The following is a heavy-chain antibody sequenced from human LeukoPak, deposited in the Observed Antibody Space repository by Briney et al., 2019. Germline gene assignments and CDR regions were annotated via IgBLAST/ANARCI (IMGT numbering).Heavy chain of an antibody. CDR1: GGSFSGCY. V-gene: IGHV4-34*01. Sequence: SETLSLTCAVYGGSFSGCYWSWIRQPPGKGLEWIGEINHSGSTNYNPSLKSRVTISVDTSKNQFSLKLSSVTAADTAVYYCASRPGITGTTDLDVWGKGTTVTVSS. J-gene: IGHJ6*04. CDR3: ASRPGITGTTDLDV. D-gene: IGHD1-20*01. CDR2: INHSGST.